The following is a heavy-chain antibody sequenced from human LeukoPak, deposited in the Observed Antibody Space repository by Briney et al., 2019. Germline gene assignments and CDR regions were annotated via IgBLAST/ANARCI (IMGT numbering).Heavy chain of an antibody. J-gene: IGHJ5*02. CDR3: ARHLADIVVVRGFDP. V-gene: IGHV4-39*01. D-gene: IGHD2-2*01. Sequence: PSETLSLTCTVSGGSISSSSYYWGWIRQPPGKGLEWIGSIYYSGSTYYNPSLKSRVTISVDTSKNQFSLKLSSVTAADTAVYYCARHLADIVVVRGFDPWGQGTLVTVSS. CDR2: IYYSGST. CDR1: GGSISSSSYY.